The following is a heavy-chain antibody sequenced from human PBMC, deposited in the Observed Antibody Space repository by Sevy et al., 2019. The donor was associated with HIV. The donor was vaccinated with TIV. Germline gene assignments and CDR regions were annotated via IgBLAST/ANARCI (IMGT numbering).Heavy chain of an antibody. V-gene: IGHV3-7*01. CDR1: GFTLNNYW. D-gene: IGHD6-13*01. CDR3: VRAIAKDGSF. Sequence: GGSLRLSCAASGFTLNNYWMHWVRQAPGKGLEWAANINQDGVVAYYLDSVRGRFTISRDNGRNLVFLQMNSLRVDDTALYFCVRAIAKDGSFWGHGTLVTVSS. J-gene: IGHJ4*01. CDR2: INQDGVVA.